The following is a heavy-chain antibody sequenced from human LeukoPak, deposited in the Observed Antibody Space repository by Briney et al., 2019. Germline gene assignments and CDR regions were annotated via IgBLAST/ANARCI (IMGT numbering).Heavy chain of an antibody. Sequence: PSETLSLTCAVYVGSFSGYYWSWIRHPPWKGLEWIGEIYRSGSTNYNPSLKSRVTISVDKSKNQFSLKLSSVTAADTAVYYCARAGYDYVWGSYRNWFDPWGQGTLVTVSS. CDR2: IYRSGST. J-gene: IGHJ5*02. V-gene: IGHV4-34*01. CDR3: ARAGYDYVWGSYRNWFDP. CDR1: VGSFSGYY. D-gene: IGHD3-16*02.